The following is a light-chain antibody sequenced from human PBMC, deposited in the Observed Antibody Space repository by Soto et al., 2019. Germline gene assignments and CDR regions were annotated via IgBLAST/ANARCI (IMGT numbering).Light chain of an antibody. CDR2: TAS. V-gene: IGKV1-39*01. Sequence: DIQVTQSPASRSASVLDIVTISFRAIQSINIYLNWYRQKPGKAPNLLLHTASTLESGVPTRFSGSGSGTDFTLTISSLQPEDFGIYYCHQSYSNPPTFGGGTKVDI. CDR1: QSINIY. CDR3: HQSYSNPPT. J-gene: IGKJ4*01.